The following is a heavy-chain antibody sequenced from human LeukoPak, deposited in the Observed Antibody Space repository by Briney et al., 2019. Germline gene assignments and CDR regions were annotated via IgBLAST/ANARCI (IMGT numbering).Heavy chain of an antibody. V-gene: IGHV4-34*01. D-gene: IGHD3-10*01. CDR3: ARHMVRGVDFDY. CDR1: GGSFSGYY. CDR2: INHSGST. Sequence: PSETLSLTCAVYGGSFSGYYWNWIRQPPGKGLEWIGEINHSGSTNYNPSLKSRVTISVDTSKNQFSLKLSSVTAADTAVYYCARHMVRGVDFDYWGQGTLVTVSS. J-gene: IGHJ4*02.